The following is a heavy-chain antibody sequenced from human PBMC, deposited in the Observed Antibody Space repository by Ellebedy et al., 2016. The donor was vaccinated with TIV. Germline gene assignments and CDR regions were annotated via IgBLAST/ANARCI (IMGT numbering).Heavy chain of an antibody. Sequence: GESLKISCSASGLTFSSHAMSWVGKAPGKGLEWVSSITESGGNTYYADSVKGRFTISRDNSKDTLYLQMNSLRAEDTAIYYCARDPVGVGPAFDVWGQGTMVTVSS. J-gene: IGHJ3*01. V-gene: IGHV3-23*01. D-gene: IGHD4-23*01. CDR2: ITESGGNT. CDR1: GLTFSSHA. CDR3: ARDPVGVGPAFDV.